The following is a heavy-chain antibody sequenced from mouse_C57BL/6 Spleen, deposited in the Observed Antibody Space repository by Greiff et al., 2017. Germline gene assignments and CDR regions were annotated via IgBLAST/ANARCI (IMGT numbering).Heavy chain of an antibody. CDR2: ILPGSGST. J-gene: IGHJ3*01. CDR3: ARWSYDCYYTAY. V-gene: IGHV1-9*01. Sequence: QVQLQQSGAELMKPGASVKLSCKASGYTFTGYWIEWVKQRPGHGLEWIGEILPGSGSTNYNEKFKGKATLPADTSSNTAYMQLSSLTTDDSAIYYCARWSYDCYYTAYWGQGTRVTVSA. CDR1: GYTFTGYW. D-gene: IGHD2-3*01.